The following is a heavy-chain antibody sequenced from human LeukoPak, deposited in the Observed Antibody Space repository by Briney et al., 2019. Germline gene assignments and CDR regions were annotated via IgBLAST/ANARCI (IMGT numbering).Heavy chain of an antibody. Sequence: GASLQISCQGSGYSFTSYWIGWVRPMPGKGLEWMGIIYPGDSDTRYSPSFQGQVTISADKSISTAYLQWSSLKASDTAMYYCARRGHSGSYYFDYWGQGTLVTVSS. V-gene: IGHV5-51*01. CDR2: IYPGDSDT. D-gene: IGHD1-26*01. J-gene: IGHJ4*02. CDR1: GYSFTSYW. CDR3: ARRGHSGSYYFDY.